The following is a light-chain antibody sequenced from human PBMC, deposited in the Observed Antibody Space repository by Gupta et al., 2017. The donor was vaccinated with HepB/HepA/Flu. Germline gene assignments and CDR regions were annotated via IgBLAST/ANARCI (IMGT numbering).Light chain of an antibody. V-gene: IGKV3-15*01. CDR2: GAS. CDR3: QQYNNWPPWT. CDR1: QSVNIN. J-gene: IGKJ1*01. Sequence: IVMTQSPATLSVSPGERATLSCRASQSVNINLAWYQQKPGQAPRLLIYGASTRATGIPARFSGSGSGTEFTLTISSLQSEDFAVYYCQQYNNWPPWTFSQGTKVDIK.